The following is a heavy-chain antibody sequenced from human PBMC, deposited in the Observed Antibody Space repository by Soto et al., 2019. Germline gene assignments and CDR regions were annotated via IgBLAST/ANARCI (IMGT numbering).Heavy chain of an antibody. V-gene: IGHV1-18*01. J-gene: IGHJ5*02. Sequence: GASVEVSCKASGYTFTSYCISWVLQAPGQGLEWMGWISAYNGNTNYAQKLQGRVTMTTDTSTSTAYMELRSLRSDDTAVYYCARTSGYCSGGSCYRNWFDPWGQGTLVTVSS. D-gene: IGHD2-15*01. CDR3: ARTSGYCSGGSCYRNWFDP. CDR2: ISAYNGNT. CDR1: GYTFTSYC.